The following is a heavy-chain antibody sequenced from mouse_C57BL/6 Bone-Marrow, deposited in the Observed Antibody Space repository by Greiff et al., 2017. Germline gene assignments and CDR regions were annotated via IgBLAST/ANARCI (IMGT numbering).Heavy chain of an antibody. CDR3: ARHEDGSRGGAWFAY. Sequence: EVKLVESGGGLVQPGESLKLSCESNEYEFPSHDMSWVRKTPEKRLELVAAINSDGGSTYYPDTMERRFIISRDNTKKTLYLQMSSLRSEDTALYYCARHEDGSRGGAWFAYWGQGTLVTVSA. V-gene: IGHV5-2*03. J-gene: IGHJ3*01. D-gene: IGHD1-1*01. CDR1: EYEFPSHD. CDR2: INSDGGST.